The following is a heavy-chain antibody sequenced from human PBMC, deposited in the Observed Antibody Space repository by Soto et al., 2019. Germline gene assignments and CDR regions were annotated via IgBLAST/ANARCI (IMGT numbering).Heavy chain of an antibody. CDR2: IIPIFGTA. J-gene: IGHJ4*02. CDR3: ARALYDYVWGSYSNFDY. V-gene: IGHV1-69*01. D-gene: IGHD3-16*01. Sequence: QVQLVQSGAEVKKPGSSVKVSCKASGGTFSSYAISWVRQAPGQGLEWMGGIIPIFGTANYAKKFQGRVTSTADESTETAYMGLGGLRSEATAVYYRARALYDYVWGSYSNFDYWGKGTLVTVSS. CDR1: GGTFSSYA.